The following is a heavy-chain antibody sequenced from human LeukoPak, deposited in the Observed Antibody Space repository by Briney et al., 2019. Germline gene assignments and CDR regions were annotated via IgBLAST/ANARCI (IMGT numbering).Heavy chain of an antibody. Sequence: HPGRSLRLSCAASGFTFSSYAMHWVRQAPGKGLEWVAVISYDGSNKYYADSVKGRFTISRDNSKNTLYLQMNSLRAEDTAVYYCAREQAYYDSSGYYRPDALDIWGQGTMVTVSS. D-gene: IGHD3-22*01. CDR1: GFTFSSYA. CDR2: ISYDGSNK. CDR3: AREQAYYDSSGYYRPDALDI. J-gene: IGHJ3*02. V-gene: IGHV3-30-3*01.